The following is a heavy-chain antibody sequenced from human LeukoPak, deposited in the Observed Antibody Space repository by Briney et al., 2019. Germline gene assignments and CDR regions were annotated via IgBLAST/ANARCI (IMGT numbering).Heavy chain of an antibody. CDR1: GYTFTSYD. CDR3: ARGQVGSKAYYDFWSGYPSPSYYFDY. D-gene: IGHD3-3*01. V-gene: IGHV1-8*01. J-gene: IGHJ4*02. CDR2: MNPNSGNT. Sequence: GASVKVSCKASGYTFTSYDINWVRQATGQGLEWMGWMNPNSGNTGYAQKFQGRVTMTRNTSISTAYMELSSLRSEDTAVYYCARGQVGSKAYYDFWSGYPSPSYYFDYWGQGTLVTVSS.